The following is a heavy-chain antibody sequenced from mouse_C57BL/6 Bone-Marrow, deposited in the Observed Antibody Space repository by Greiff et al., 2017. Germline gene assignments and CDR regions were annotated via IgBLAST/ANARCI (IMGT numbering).Heavy chain of an antibody. J-gene: IGHJ4*01. Sequence: DVKLVESGGGLVKPGGSLKLSCAASGFTFSDYGMHWVRQAPEKGLEWVAYISSGSSTIYYADTVKGRFTISRDNAKNTLFLQMTSLRSEDTAMYYCARPFTTVVDYAMDYWGQGTSVTVSS. CDR2: ISSGSSTI. D-gene: IGHD1-1*01. CDR3: ARPFTTVVDYAMDY. V-gene: IGHV5-17*01. CDR1: GFTFSDYG.